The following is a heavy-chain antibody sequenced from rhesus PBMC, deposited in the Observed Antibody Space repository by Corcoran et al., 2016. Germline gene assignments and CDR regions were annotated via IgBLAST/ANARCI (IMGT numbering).Heavy chain of an antibody. CDR2: IYGSSGST. CDR3: ARDGDYYDY. J-gene: IGHJ4*01. CDR1: GYSISSGYD. V-gene: IGHV4-76*01. D-gene: IGHD3-34*01. Sequence: QVQLQESGPGVVKPSETLSLTCAVSGYSISSGYDWSWIRQPPGKGLGWIGYIYGSSGSTNYNPSLKNRVAISKDTSKNRFSLKLSSVTAADTAVYYWARDGDYYDYWGQGVLVTVSS.